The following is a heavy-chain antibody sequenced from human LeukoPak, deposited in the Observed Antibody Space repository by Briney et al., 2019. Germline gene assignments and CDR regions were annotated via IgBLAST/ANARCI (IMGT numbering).Heavy chain of an antibody. CDR2: ISYDGSNK. V-gene: IGHV3-30*18. Sequence: GSLRLSCAASGFTFSSYGMHWVRQAPGKGLEWVAVISYDGSNKYYADSVKGRFTISRDNSKNTLYLQMNSLRAEDTAVYYCAKDLERSVANPYYYDSSGYYYPPDYWGQGTLVTVSS. D-gene: IGHD3-22*01. CDR3: AKDLERSVANPYYYDSSGYYYPPDY. CDR1: GFTFSSYG. J-gene: IGHJ4*02.